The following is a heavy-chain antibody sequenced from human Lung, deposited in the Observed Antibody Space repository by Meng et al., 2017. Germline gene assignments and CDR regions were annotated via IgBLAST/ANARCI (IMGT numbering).Heavy chain of an antibody. CDR3: ARGSITMVRGVSVFDP. CDR2: IYHSGST. J-gene: IGHJ5*02. CDR1: GGSISSSNG. V-gene: IGHV4-4*02. Sequence: QVQLQETGPGLVKPSWTLSLTCAVSGGSISSSNGWSWVRQPPGKGLEWIGEIYHSGSTNYNPSLKSRVTISVDKSKNQFSLKLSSVTAADTAVYYCARGSITMVRGVSVFDPWGQGTLVTVSS. D-gene: IGHD3-10*01.